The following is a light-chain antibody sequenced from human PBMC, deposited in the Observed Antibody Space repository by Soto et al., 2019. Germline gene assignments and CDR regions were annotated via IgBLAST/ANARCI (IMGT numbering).Light chain of an antibody. CDR3: QQRSNWPLT. V-gene: IGKV3-11*01. CDR1: QSVSSY. Sequence: EIVLTRSPGTLSLSPGERATLSCRASQSVSSYLAWYQQKPGQAPRLLIYDASNRATGIPARFSGSGSGTDFTLTISSLEPEDFAVHYCQQRSNWPLTFGGATKVDIK. CDR2: DAS. J-gene: IGKJ4*01.